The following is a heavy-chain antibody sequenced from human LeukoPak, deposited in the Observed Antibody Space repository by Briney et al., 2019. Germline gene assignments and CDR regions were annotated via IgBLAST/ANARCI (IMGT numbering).Heavy chain of an antibody. CDR1: GFTFSSYA. CDR2: IRGRGNYV. D-gene: IGHD5-12*01. CDR3: AKGGVYSGWPNDWFDP. Sequence: GGSLRLSCAASGFTFSSYAMSWVRQAPGKGLEWVSSIRGRGNYVYYADSVKGRFTISRDNSKNTLYLQMNSLRADDTAVYYCAKGGVYSGWPNDWFDPWGQGTLVTVSS. J-gene: IGHJ5*02. V-gene: IGHV3-23*01.